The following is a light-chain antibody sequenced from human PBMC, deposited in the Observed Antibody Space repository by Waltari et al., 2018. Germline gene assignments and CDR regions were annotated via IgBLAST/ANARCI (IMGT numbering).Light chain of an antibody. CDR3: QQSYSTLFWT. Sequence: DIQMTQSPSSLSASVGDRVTITCRASQSISSYLNWYQQKPGKAPKLLFYAASSLQSGVPSRFSGSGSGTDFTLTISSLQPEDFATYYCQQSYSTLFWTFGQGTKVEIK. V-gene: IGKV1-39*01. CDR2: AAS. J-gene: IGKJ1*01. CDR1: QSISSY.